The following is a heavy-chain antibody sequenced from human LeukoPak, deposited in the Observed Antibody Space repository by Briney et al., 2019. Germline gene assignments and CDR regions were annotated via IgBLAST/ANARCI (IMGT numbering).Heavy chain of an antibody. Sequence: PGGSLSLSCAASGFTFSRYWMHWVRQVPGKGRVWVSRINTDGSTTSYADSVRGRFTISIDNAENTVYLQMNSLGAEDTALYFCARVNTGNWYFDLWGRGTLVTVSS. CDR1: GFTFSRYW. D-gene: IGHD1-26*01. CDR3: ARVNTGNWYFDL. CDR2: INTDGSTT. V-gene: IGHV3-74*01. J-gene: IGHJ2*01.